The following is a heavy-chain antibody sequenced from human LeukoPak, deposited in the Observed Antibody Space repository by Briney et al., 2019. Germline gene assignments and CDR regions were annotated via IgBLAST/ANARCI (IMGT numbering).Heavy chain of an antibody. CDR1: GGSISSGGYY. V-gene: IGHV4-30-2*01. J-gene: IGHJ4*02. Sequence: ASQTLSLTCTVSGGSISSGGYYWSWIRQPPGKGLEWIGYIYHSGSTYYNPSLKSRVTISVDRSKNQFSLKLSSVTAADTAAYYCARVIAAAGPDRIIDYWGQGTLVTVSS. CDR3: ARVIAAAGPDRIIDY. D-gene: IGHD6-13*01. CDR2: IYHSGST.